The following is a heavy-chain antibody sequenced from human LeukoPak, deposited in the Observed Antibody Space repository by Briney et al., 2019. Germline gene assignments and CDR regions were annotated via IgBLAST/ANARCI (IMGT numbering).Heavy chain of an antibody. CDR1: GFTFDDYG. J-gene: IGHJ5*02. CDR3: ARAPYSSSWGDGFDP. CDR2: INWNGGST. Sequence: GGSLILSCAASGFTFDDYGMSWVRQAPGKGLERVSGINWNGGSTGYADSVKGRFTISRDNAKNSLYLQMNSLRAEDTALYYCARAPYSSSWGDGFDPWGQGTLVTVPS. D-gene: IGHD6-13*01. V-gene: IGHV3-20*04.